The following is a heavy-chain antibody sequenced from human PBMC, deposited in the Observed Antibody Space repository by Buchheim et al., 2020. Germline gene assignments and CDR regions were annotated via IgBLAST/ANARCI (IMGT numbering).Heavy chain of an antibody. Sequence: EVQLVESGGGLVQPGGSLRLSCAASGFTFSSYSMNWVRQAPGKGLEWVSYISSSSSTIYYADSVKGRFTISRDNAKNSLYLQMNSLRAEDTAMYYCARDSPRYSPSPPFDPWGQGTL. CDR1: GFTFSSYS. J-gene: IGHJ5*02. CDR2: ISSSSSTI. D-gene: IGHD1-1*01. V-gene: IGHV3-48*01. CDR3: ARDSPRYSPSPPFDP.